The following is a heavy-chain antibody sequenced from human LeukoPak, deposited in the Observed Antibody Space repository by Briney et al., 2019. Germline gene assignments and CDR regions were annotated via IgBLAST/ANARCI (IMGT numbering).Heavy chain of an antibody. CDR3: ARDLPTATTGIIYNYSGMDV. J-gene: IGHJ6*02. CDR2: IYRGGST. V-gene: IGHV3-66*02. CDR1: GFTVSWNY. D-gene: IGHD4-17*01. Sequence: GGSLRLSCAASGFTVSWNYMNWVRQAPGKGLEWVSVIYRGGSTFYADSVKGRFTISRDNSKNTLSLQMNSLRVEDTGVYYCARDLPTATTGIIYNYSGMDVWGRGTTVTVSS.